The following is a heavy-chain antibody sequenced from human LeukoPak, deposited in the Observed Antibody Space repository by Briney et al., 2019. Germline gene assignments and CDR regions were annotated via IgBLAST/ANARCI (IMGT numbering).Heavy chain of an antibody. D-gene: IGHD1-26*01. J-gene: IGHJ3*02. V-gene: IGHV3-53*01. CDR2: IYSGGST. CDR1: GFTVSSNY. Sequence: GGCLRLSCAASGFTVSSNYMSWVRQAPGKGLEWVSVIYSGGSTYYADSVKGRFTISRDNSKNTLYLQMNSLRAEDTAVYYCARDRRIVGATDAFDIWGQGTMVTVSS. CDR3: ARDRRIVGATDAFDI.